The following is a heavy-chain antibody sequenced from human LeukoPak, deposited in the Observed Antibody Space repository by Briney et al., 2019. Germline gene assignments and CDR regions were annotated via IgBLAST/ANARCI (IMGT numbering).Heavy chain of an antibody. Sequence: PGGSLRLSCAASGFTFSDYYMSWIRQAPGKGLEWVGRIKSKTDGGTIDYVAPVKGRFTISRDDSKNTLYLQMNSLKTEDTAVYYCTASEPTWGQGTLVTVSS. CDR3: TASEPT. V-gene: IGHV3-15*01. D-gene: IGHD1-14*01. CDR1: GFTFSDYY. CDR2: IKSKTDGGTI. J-gene: IGHJ5*02.